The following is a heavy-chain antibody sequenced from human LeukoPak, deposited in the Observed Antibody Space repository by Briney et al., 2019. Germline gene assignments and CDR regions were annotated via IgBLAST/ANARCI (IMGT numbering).Heavy chain of an antibody. V-gene: IGHV3-23*01. CDR1: GFTFSNYA. J-gene: IGHJ4*02. D-gene: IGHD5-12*01. Sequence: GGSLRLSCSVSGFTFSNYAMHWVRQAPGKGLEWVSAISGSGGSTYYADSVKGRFTISRDNSKNTLYLQMNSLRAEDTAVYYCAKHSGYEINYWGQGTLVTVSS. CDR3: AKHSGYEINY. CDR2: ISGSGGST.